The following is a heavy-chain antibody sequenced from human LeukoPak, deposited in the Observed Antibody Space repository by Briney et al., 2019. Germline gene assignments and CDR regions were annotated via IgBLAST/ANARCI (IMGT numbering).Heavy chain of an antibody. Sequence: TLSLTCTVSGGSISSASYYWAWIRQPPGKGLEWIGSIYYSGNPDYNPSLKSRVTMSVDTSRNQFSLKVNSVTAADTAVYYCARDEVGAIDYWGQGTLVTVSS. CDR3: ARDEVGAIDY. J-gene: IGHJ4*02. CDR2: IYYSGNP. V-gene: IGHV4-39*07. D-gene: IGHD1-26*01. CDR1: GGSISSASYY.